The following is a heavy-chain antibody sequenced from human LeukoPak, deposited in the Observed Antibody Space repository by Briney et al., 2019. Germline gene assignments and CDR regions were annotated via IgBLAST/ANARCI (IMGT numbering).Heavy chain of an antibody. J-gene: IGHJ4*02. Sequence: SETLSLTCAVFGGSFSGYYWSCIRQTPGKGLEWIGEINHSGSTHYNPSLKSRVTISADTSKNQFSLKLTSVTAADAAVYYCASGTRYNPFDYWGQGTRVTVPS. V-gene: IGHV4-34*01. CDR1: GGSFSGYY. CDR2: INHSGST. CDR3: ASGTRYNPFDY. D-gene: IGHD3-16*02.